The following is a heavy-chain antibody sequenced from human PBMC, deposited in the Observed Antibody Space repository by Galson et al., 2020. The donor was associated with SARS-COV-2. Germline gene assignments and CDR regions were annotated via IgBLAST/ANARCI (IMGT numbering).Heavy chain of an antibody. CDR1: GGSITSGGSY. Sequence: SETLSLTCTVLGGSITSGGSYWSWIRQHPGKGLEWIGYIFYSGFTYYNPSLRSRVTMSLDTSKNQFSLKLNSVTAADTAVYYCASGLGGDYWGQGTLVTVSS. V-gene: IGHV4-31*03. CDR3: ASGLGGDY. CDR2: IFYSGFT. J-gene: IGHJ4*02. D-gene: IGHD1-26*01.